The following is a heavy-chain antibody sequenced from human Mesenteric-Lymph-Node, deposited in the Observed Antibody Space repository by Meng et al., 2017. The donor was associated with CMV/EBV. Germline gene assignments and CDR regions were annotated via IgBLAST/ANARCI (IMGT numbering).Heavy chain of an antibody. Sequence: KASGGTFSSYAISWVRQAPGQGLEWMGWISAYNGNTNYAQKLQGRVTMTTDTSTSTAYMELRSLRSDDTAVYYCARGDYGSGSYSDYWGQGTLVTVSS. J-gene: IGHJ4*02. CDR1: GGTFSSYA. D-gene: IGHD3-10*01. CDR2: ISAYNGNT. CDR3: ARGDYGSGSYSDY. V-gene: IGHV1-18*01.